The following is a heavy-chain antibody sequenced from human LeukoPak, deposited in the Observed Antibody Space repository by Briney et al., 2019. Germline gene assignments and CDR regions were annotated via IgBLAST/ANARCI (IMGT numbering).Heavy chain of an antibody. Sequence: GESLKISCKGSGYSFTNYWIGRVRQMPGKGLEWMGMIYPGDSDTRYSPSFQGQVTISADKSISTAYLQWSSLKASDTAMYYCAGSAAATGSGLDYWGQGTLVTVSS. J-gene: IGHJ4*02. CDR1: GYSFTNYW. CDR3: AGSAAATGSGLDY. CDR2: IYPGDSDT. V-gene: IGHV5-51*01. D-gene: IGHD2-15*01.